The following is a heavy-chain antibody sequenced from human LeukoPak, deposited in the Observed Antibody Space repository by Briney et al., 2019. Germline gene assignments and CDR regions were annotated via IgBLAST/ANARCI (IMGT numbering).Heavy chain of an antibody. V-gene: IGHV3-30*02. CDR1: GFTFSSYG. D-gene: IGHD6-13*01. Sequence: GGSLRLSCAASGFTFSSYGMHWVRQAPGKGLEWVAFIRYDGSNKYYADSVKGRFTISRDNSKNTLYLQMNSLRAEDTAVYYCAKGQYSSSWYEPFDWFDPWGQGTLVTVSS. CDR2: IRYDGSNK. J-gene: IGHJ5*02. CDR3: AKGQYSSSWYEPFDWFDP.